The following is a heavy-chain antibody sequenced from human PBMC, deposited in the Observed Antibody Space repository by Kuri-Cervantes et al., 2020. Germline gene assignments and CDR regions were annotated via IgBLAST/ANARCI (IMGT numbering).Heavy chain of an antibody. CDR2: IYSGGGT. Sequence: GESLKISCAASGFTVSSNYMSWVRQAPGKGLEWVSVIYSGGGTYYADSVKGRFTISRDNSKNTLYLQMNSLRAEDTAVYYCAKGTYGSGSYYAPDYWGQGTLVTVSS. CDR3: AKGTYGSGSYYAPDY. CDR1: GFTVSSNY. D-gene: IGHD3-10*01. V-gene: IGHV3-66*01. J-gene: IGHJ4*02.